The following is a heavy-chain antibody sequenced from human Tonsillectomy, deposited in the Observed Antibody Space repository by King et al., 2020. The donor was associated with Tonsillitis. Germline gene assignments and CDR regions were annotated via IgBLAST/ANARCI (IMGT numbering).Heavy chain of an antibody. Sequence: MQLQESGPGLVKPSGTLSLTCAVSGGSISSSNWWNWVRQPPGKGLEWIGEIHHSGSTNYNPSLKSRVTISVDKSKNQFSLKLSSVTAADTAVYYCERSGGDSYGSGSHYNFFDYWGQGTLVTVSS. CDR3: ERSGGDSYGSGSHYNFFDY. D-gene: IGHD3-10*01. CDR1: GGSISSSNW. CDR2: IHHSGST. V-gene: IGHV4-4*02. J-gene: IGHJ4*02.